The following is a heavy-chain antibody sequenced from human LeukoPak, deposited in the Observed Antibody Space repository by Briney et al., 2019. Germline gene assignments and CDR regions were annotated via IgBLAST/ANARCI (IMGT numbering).Heavy chain of an antibody. J-gene: IGHJ6*03. D-gene: IGHD3-9*01. Sequence: ASVKVSCKASGYTFTSYGISWVRQAPGQGLEWMGWISAYNGNTNYAQKLQGRVTMTTDTSTSTAYKELRSLRSDDTAVYYCATTPRLRYFDLLSGVGYYYYYMDVWGKGTTVTISS. CDR2: ISAYNGNT. CDR3: ATTPRLRYFDLLSGVGYYYYYMDV. V-gene: IGHV1-18*01. CDR1: GYTFTSYG.